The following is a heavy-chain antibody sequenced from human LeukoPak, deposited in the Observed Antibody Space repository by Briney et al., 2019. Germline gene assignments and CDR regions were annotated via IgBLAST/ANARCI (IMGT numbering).Heavy chain of an antibody. CDR3: ARPIEGYYMDV. J-gene: IGHJ6*03. Sequence: SETLSLTCTVSSGSIGSYYWSWIRQPPGKGLEWIGYIHYTGSTYYNPSLKSRVTISVDTSKNQFSLKLSSVTAADTAVYYCARPIEGYYMDVWGKGTTVTISS. CDR2: IHYTGST. V-gene: IGHV4-59*08. CDR1: SGSIGSYY.